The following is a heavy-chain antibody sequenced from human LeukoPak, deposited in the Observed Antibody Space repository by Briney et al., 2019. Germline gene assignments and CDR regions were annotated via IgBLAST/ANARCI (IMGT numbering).Heavy chain of an antibody. CDR1: GGSISSGSYY. CDR3: ARTWFGEPTFLDY. Sequence: SQTLSLTCTVSGGSISSGSYYWSWIRQPPGKGLEWIGYIYYSGSTNYNPSLKSRVTISVDTSKNQFSLKLSSVTAADTAVYYCARTWFGEPTFLDYWGQGTLVTVSS. V-gene: IGHV4-61*01. J-gene: IGHJ4*02. D-gene: IGHD3-10*01. CDR2: IYYSGST.